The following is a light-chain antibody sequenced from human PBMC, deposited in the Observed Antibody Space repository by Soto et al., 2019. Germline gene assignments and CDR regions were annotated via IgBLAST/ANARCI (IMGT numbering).Light chain of an antibody. CDR2: AAS. V-gene: IGKV3-11*01. CDR1: RSVGNN. CDR3: QQHADWPLT. Sequence: IVFAQSRATRSLSPGERATLSRRASRSVGNNLAWYQKKPGQAPGLLIYAASTRATGIPARFSGSGSGTDFTLTISSLEPEDFAVYYCQQHADWPLTFAGGTKVDIK. J-gene: IGKJ4*01.